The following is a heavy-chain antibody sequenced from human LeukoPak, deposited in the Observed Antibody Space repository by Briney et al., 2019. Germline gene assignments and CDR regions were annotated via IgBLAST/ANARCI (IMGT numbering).Heavy chain of an antibody. CDR2: ISYDGSNK. J-gene: IGHJ4*02. CDR3: ARDQARGWYDY. V-gene: IGHV3-30*03. D-gene: IGHD6-19*01. Sequence: GGSLRLSCAASGFTFSSYGMHWVRQAPGKGLDWVAVISYDGSNKYYADSVKGRFTISRDNSKNTLYLQMNSLRAEDTAVYYCARDQARGWYDYWGQGTLVTVSS. CDR1: GFTFSSYG.